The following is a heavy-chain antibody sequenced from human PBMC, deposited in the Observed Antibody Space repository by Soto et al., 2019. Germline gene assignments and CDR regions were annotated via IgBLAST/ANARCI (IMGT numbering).Heavy chain of an antibody. D-gene: IGHD1-26*01. V-gene: IGHV4-39*01. CDR2: IYYRGNT. CDR3: ARHGIYYPFDY. CDR1: GGSINNFF. Sequence: SETLSLTCTVSGGSINNFFWGWIRQPPGKGLEWIGSIYYRGNTYYNSSLKSRVIISVDTSKNQFSLKLNSMTAADTAVYYCARHGIYYPFDYWGQGTLVTVSS. J-gene: IGHJ4*02.